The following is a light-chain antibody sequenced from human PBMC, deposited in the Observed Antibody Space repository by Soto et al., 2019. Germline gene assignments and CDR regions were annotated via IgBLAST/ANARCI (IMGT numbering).Light chain of an antibody. CDR3: QQFKSYPST. J-gene: IGKJ5*01. V-gene: IGKV1-9*01. Sequence: DIQLTQSASFLSESVGDRVTITCLARHGIXRNFAWYQQKPGKAPKLLXDLAATLQRGGPSRXSGSGSGTEFPLTISSLQPEDFANYYCQQFKSYPSTFGQGTRLEIK. CDR1: HGIXRN. CDR2: LAA.